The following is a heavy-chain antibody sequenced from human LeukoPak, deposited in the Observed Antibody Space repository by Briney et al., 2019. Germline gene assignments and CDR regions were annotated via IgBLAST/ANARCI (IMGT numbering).Heavy chain of an antibody. V-gene: IGHV1-2*02. Sequence: ASVKVSCKASGYTFTGYYMHWVRQAPGQGLEWMGWINPNSGGTNYAQKFQGRVTMTRDTSISTAYMELRSLRSDDTAVYYCAREIRSYGYCLDYWGQGTLVTVSS. CDR1: GYTFTGYY. D-gene: IGHD5-18*01. CDR3: AREIRSYGYCLDY. J-gene: IGHJ4*02. CDR2: INPNSGGT.